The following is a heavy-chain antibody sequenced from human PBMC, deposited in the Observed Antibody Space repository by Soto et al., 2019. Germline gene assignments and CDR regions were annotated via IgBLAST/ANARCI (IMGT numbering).Heavy chain of an antibody. D-gene: IGHD6-13*01. CDR2: ISSSSHYI. V-gene: IGHV3-21*01. J-gene: IGHJ4*02. CDR3: ARDTAAAGTGLDY. CDR1: GFTFSTYS. Sequence: EVQLVESGGGLVKPGGSLRLSCAASGFTFSTYSMNWVRQAPGRGLEWVSSISSSSHYIYYADSLKGRFTISRDNAKNSLYLQLNRLRAEDTGVYYCARDTAAAGTGLDYWGQGTLVTVSS.